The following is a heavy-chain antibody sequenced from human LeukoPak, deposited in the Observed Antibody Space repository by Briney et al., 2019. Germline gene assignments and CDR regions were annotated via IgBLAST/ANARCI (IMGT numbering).Heavy chain of an antibody. V-gene: IGHV1-2*02. J-gene: IGHJ4*02. CDR3: ARGGSSGWYVPRTLDY. CDR1: GYTFTGYY. D-gene: IGHD6-19*01. CDR2: INPNSGDT. Sequence: ASVKVSCKASGYTFTGYYMHWVPQAPGQGLEWMGWINPNSGDTNYAQKFQGRATVTRDTSISTAYMELSWLGTDDKAVYYCARGGSSGWYVPRTLDYSGQGTMVTVSS.